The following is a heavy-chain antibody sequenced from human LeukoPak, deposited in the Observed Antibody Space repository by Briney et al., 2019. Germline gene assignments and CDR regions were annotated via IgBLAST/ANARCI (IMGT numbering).Heavy chain of an antibody. V-gene: IGHV3-66*01. J-gene: IGHJ3*02. Sequence: PGGSLRLSCAASGFTVSSNYMNWVRQAPGKGLEWVAVIDSGGSTYYAHSVKGRFTISRDNSKNTLYLQMNSLRAEDTAVYYCARDRRVRGVMWNSKSDGFDIWGQGTMVTVSS. CDR1: GFTVSSNY. D-gene: IGHD3-10*01. CDR2: IDSGGST. CDR3: ARDRRVRGVMWNSKSDGFDI.